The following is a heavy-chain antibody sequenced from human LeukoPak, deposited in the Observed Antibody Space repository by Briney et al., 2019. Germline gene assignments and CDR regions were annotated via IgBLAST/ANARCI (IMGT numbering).Heavy chain of an antibody. D-gene: IGHD3-3*01. CDR3: ARGYDFWSGYYGDY. J-gene: IGHJ4*02. CDR2: INPNSGGT. Sequence: ASVKVSCKASGYTFTGYYIHWVRKAPGQGLEWMGWINPNSGGTNYAQKFQGRVTMTRDTSISTAYMELSRLRSDDTAVYYCARGYDFWSGYYGDYWGQGTLVTVSS. CDR1: GYTFTGYY. V-gene: IGHV1-2*02.